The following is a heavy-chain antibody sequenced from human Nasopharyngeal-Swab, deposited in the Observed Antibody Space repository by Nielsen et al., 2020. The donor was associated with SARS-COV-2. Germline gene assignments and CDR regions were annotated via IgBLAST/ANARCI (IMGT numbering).Heavy chain of an antibody. V-gene: IGHV3-48*01. CDR2: ISSSSSSI. J-gene: IGHJ4*02. CDR1: GFTFSGYS. CDR3: ARDYTVRGVWY. Sequence: GESLKISCAASGFTFSGYSMNWVRQASGKGLEWVSYISSSSSSIYYADSVKGRFTISRDNAKNSLYLQMNSLRAEDTAVYYCARDYTVRGVWYWGQGTLVTVSS. D-gene: IGHD3-10*01.